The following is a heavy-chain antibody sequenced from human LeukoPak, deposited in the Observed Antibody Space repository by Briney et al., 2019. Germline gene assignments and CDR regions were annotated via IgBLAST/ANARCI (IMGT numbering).Heavy chain of an antibody. V-gene: IGHV3-48*02. Sequence: GGSLRLSCAASGFSFSKYTMYWVRQAPGKGLEWVSSISSGSSTIHYADSVRGRFTISRDNAKNSLYLQMNSLRDEDTAVYYCARLELGWGAYYYYGMDVWGQGTTVTVSS. CDR2: ISSGSSTI. CDR3: ARLELGWGAYYYYGMDV. D-gene: IGHD3-10*01. CDR1: GFSFSKYT. J-gene: IGHJ6*02.